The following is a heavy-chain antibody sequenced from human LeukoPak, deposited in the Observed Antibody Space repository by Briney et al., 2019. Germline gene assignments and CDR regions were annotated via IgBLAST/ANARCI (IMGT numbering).Heavy chain of an antibody. D-gene: IGHD5-24*01. CDR1: GGSFSGYY. CDR2: INHSGST. J-gene: IGHJ4*02. Sequence: SETLSLTCAVYGGSFSGYYWSWIRQPPGKGLEWIGEINHSGSTNYNPSLKSRVTISVDTSKNQFSLKLSSVTAADTAVYYRARGRDGYNPYYYFDYWGQGTLVTVSS. CDR3: ARGRDGYNPYYYFDY. V-gene: IGHV4-34*01.